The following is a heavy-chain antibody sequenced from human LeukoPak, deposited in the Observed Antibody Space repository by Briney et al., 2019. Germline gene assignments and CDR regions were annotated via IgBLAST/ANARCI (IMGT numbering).Heavy chain of an antibody. CDR2: ISGSGGST. CDR1: GFTFSSYA. D-gene: IGHD2-2*01. CDR3: AKGPLVVVPAAIEGTFDY. V-gene: IGHV3-23*01. Sequence: GGSLRLSCAASGFTFSSYAMSWVRQAPGKGLEWVSAISGSGGSTYYADSVKGRFTISRDNSKNTLYLQMNSLRAEDTAVYYCAKGPLVVVPAAIEGTFDYWGQGTLVTLSS. J-gene: IGHJ4*02.